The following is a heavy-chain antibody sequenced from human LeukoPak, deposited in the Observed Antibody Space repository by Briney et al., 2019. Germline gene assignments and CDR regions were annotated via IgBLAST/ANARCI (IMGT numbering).Heavy chain of an antibody. Sequence: RGSLRLSCAVSGFKFSSYWMHWVRQAPGKGLVWVSLINTDGRATTYRDSAKGRFTLSRDNDKNTLFMGMNSLRVEDTAVYYCARGTAVTAGIDYWGQGNLATVSS. V-gene: IGHV3-74*01. CDR2: INTDGRAT. CDR1: GFKFSSYW. J-gene: IGHJ4*02. CDR3: ARGTAVTAGIDY. D-gene: IGHD6-13*01.